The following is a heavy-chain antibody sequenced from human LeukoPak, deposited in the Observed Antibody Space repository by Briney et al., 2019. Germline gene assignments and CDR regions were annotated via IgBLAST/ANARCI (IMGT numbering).Heavy chain of an antibody. D-gene: IGHD6-19*01. Sequence: GGSLTLSCAASGFTVSSYWIHWVRQAPGKGLVWVSLIRRDGTTSFADSVKGRFTISRDNSKNTLYLQMNSLRAEDTAVYYCARSDSSGWLDFDYWGQGTLVTVSS. V-gene: IGHV3-74*01. CDR3: ARSDSSGWLDFDY. CDR2: IRRDGTT. CDR1: GFTVSSYW. J-gene: IGHJ4*02.